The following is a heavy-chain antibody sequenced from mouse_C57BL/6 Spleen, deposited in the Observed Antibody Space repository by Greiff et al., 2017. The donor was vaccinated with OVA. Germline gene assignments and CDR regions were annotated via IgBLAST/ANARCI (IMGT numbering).Heavy chain of an antibody. CDR1: GFSFNTYA. V-gene: IGHV10-1*01. D-gene: IGHD2-5*01. CDR2: IRSKSNNYAT. Sequence: EVQVVESGGGLVQPKGSLKLSCAASGFSFNTYAMNWVRQAPGKGLEWVARIRSKSNNYATYYADSVKDRFTISRDDSESMLYLQMNNLKTEDTAMYYCVRAYYSNYYYAMDYWGQGTSVTVSS. CDR3: VRAYYSNYYYAMDY. J-gene: IGHJ4*01.